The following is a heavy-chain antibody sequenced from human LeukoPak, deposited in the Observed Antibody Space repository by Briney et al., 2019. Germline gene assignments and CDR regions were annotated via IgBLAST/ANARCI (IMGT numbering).Heavy chain of an antibody. V-gene: IGHV4-39*07. J-gene: IGHJ4*02. CDR3: ARVHFFGSAYYFDY. CDR1: GGSISSSSYY. Sequence: PSETLSLTCTVSGGSISSSSYYWGWIRQPPGKGLEWIGSIYYSGSTYYNPSLKSRVTISVDTSKNQFSLKLSSVTAADTAVYYCARVHFFGSAYYFDYWGQGTLVTVSS. CDR2: IYYSGST. D-gene: IGHD1-26*01.